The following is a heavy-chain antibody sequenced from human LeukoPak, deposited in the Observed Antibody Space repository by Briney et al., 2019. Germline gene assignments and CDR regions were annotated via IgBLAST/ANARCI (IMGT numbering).Heavy chain of an antibody. J-gene: IGHJ3*02. CDR3: ARPYYDFWSGYSDAFDI. V-gene: IGHV1-8*01. Sequence: ASVKVSCKASGYTFTSYDINWVGQATGQGLEWMGWMNPNSGKTGYAQKFQGRVSMTRNTYISKDCMEVRKLRSEDTAVYYCARPYYDFWSGYSDAFDIWGQGTMVTVSS. CDR2: MNPNSGKT. D-gene: IGHD3-3*01. CDR1: GYTFTSYD.